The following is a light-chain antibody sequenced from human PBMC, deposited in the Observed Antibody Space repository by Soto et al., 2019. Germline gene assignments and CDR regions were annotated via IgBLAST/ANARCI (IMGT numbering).Light chain of an antibody. J-gene: IGKJ5*01. V-gene: IGKV3-20*01. CDR1: QSVGNNY. CDR3: HQYANSPQT. CDR2: NTS. Sequence: EIVLTQSPGTLSLSPGERATLSCRASQSVGNNYLAWYQQKPGQAPRLLIYNTSKGATGISDRFSGSGSGTDFTLTISRLEPEDFAVFYCHQYANSPQTFGQGTRLEIK.